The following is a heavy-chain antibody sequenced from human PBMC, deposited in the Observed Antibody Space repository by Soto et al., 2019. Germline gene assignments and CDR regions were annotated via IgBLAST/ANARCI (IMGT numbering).Heavy chain of an antibody. Sequence: GGSLRLSCAASGFTFSSYAMHWVRQAPGKGLEWVAVIYADGSNKYYAGSVKGRFTISRDNSKNTLYLQMNSLRAEDTAVYYCARGYVWGSYRHADYWGQGTLVTVSS. CDR2: IYADGSNK. D-gene: IGHD3-16*02. CDR3: ARGYVWGSYRHADY. J-gene: IGHJ4*02. CDR1: GFTFSSYA. V-gene: IGHV3-30-3*01.